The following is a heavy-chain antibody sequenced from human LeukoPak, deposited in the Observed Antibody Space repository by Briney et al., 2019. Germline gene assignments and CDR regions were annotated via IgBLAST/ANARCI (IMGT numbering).Heavy chain of an antibody. CDR2: INKDGSER. D-gene: IGHD4-17*01. CDR3: ARESKGRSKIDY. J-gene: IGHJ4*02. Sequence: GGSLRLSCAASGFTFSGYWMSWVRQAPGKGLEWVANINKDGSERYNVDSVKGRFTISRVNANKSLYLQMNSLRAEDTSVYYCARESKGRSKIDYWGQGTLVTVSS. CDR1: GFTFSGYW. V-gene: IGHV3-7*01.